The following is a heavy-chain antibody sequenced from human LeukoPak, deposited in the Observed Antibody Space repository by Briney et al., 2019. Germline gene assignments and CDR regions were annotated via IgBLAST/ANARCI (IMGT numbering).Heavy chain of an antibody. CDR3: ARDPGVYGSGSYSHFDY. Sequence: PGGSLRLSCAASGFTFSSYSMNWVRQAPGKGLEWVSSISSSSSYIYYADSVKGRFTISRDNAKNSLYLRMNSLRAEDTAVYYCARDPGVYGSGSYSHFDYWGQGTLVTVSS. J-gene: IGHJ4*02. CDR2: ISSSSSYI. V-gene: IGHV3-21*01. D-gene: IGHD3-10*01. CDR1: GFTFSSYS.